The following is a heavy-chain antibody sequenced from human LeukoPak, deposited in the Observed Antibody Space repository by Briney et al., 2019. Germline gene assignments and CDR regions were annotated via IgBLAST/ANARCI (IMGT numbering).Heavy chain of an antibody. CDR2: INPNSGGT. Sequence: ASVKVSCKASGYTFTGYYMHWVRQAPGQGLEWMGRINPNSGGTNYAQKFQGRVTMTRDTSISTAYMELSRLRSDDTAVYYCARRRGGGQLKTMIAPNGPFDPWGQGTLVTVSS. V-gene: IGHV1-2*06. J-gene: IGHJ5*02. D-gene: IGHD3-22*01. CDR1: GYTFTGYY. CDR3: ARRRGGGQLKTMIAPNGPFDP.